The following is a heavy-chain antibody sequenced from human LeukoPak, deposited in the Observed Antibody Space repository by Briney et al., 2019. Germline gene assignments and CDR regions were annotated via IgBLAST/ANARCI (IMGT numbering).Heavy chain of an antibody. CDR3: ARDRRSGLGHAFDI. D-gene: IGHD3-3*01. CDR2: IYPGGSA. CDR1: EFSVSSTY. Sequence: GGSLRLSCAASEFSVSSTYITWLRQAPGKGLEWVSVIYPGGSALYADSVQGRFTISRDISQNIVYLQINDLRAEDTAVYYCARDRRSGLGHAFDIWGQGTMVTVSS. J-gene: IGHJ3*02. V-gene: IGHV3-53*01.